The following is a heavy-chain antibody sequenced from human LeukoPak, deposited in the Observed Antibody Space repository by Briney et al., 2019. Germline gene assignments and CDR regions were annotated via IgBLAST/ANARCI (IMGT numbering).Heavy chain of an antibody. CDR2: IYPGDSDT. CDR3: ARPYSSSSLDAFDI. V-gene: IGHV5-51*01. J-gene: IGHJ3*02. Sequence: GESLKISCKASGYSFTKYWIGWVRQMPGKGLEWMGIIYPGDSDTRYSPSFEGQVTISADKSISTAYLQWSSLKASDTATYYCARPYSSSSLDAFDIWGQGTMVTVSS. CDR1: GYSFTKYW. D-gene: IGHD6-6*01.